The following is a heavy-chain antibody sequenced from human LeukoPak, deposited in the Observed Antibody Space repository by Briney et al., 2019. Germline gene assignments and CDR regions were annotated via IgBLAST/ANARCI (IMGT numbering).Heavy chain of an antibody. V-gene: IGHV1-46*01. J-gene: IGHJ4*02. CDR3: ARERYDSSCDYYFAY. Sequence: GASVKVSCKASGYSFTSYHMHWVRQDPGQGLEWMGIIDPSVGSTSYARKFQGRVTMTRDTSTSTVYMELSSLRSEDTAVYYCARERYDSSCDYYFAYWGQGTLVTVSS. CDR1: GYSFTSYH. D-gene: IGHD3-22*01. CDR2: IDPSVGST.